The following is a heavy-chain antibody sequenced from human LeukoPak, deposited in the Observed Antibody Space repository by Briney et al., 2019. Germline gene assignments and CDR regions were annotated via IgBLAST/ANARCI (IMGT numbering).Heavy chain of an antibody. CDR2: ISSSGSTI. V-gene: IGHV3-48*03. CDR3: ARDFPHSSGYYYMDV. Sequence: GGSLRLSCAASGFTFSSYEMNWVRQAPGKGLEWVSYISSSGSTIYYADSVKGRFTISRDNAKNSLYLQMNSLRAEDTAVYYCARDFPHSSGYYYMDVWGKGTTVTVSS. J-gene: IGHJ6*03. CDR1: GFTFSSYE. D-gene: IGHD6-25*01.